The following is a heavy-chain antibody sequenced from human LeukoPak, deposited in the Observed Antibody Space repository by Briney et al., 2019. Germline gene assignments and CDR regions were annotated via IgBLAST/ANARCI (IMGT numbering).Heavy chain of an antibody. V-gene: IGHV3-30*02. Sequence: GGSLRLSCAASGFTFSTYGMHWVRQAPGKGLEWVAFIRYDGSNKYYADSVKGRFTISRDNSKNTLYLQMNSLRAEDTAVYYCAKDRNLEWLNYFDYWGQGTLVTVSS. CDR3: AKDRNLEWLNYFDY. J-gene: IGHJ4*02. D-gene: IGHD3-3*01. CDR1: GFTFSTYG. CDR2: IRYDGSNK.